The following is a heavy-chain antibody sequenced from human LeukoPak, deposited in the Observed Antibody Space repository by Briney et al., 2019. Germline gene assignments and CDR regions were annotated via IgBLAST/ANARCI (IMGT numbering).Heavy chain of an antibody. CDR3: AREDIVVVPAAISSGYYCYGMDV. CDR1: RFSLSSYW. D-gene: IGHD2-2*02. CDR2: IKQDGSEK. V-gene: IGHV3-7*01. Sequence: PGGSLRLSCVGSRFSLSSYWMSWVRQAPGKGLEWVANIKQDGSEKYYVDSVKGRFTISRDNAKNSLYLQMNSLRAEDTAVYYCAREDIVVVPAAISSGYYCYGMDVWGQGTTVTVSS. J-gene: IGHJ6*02.